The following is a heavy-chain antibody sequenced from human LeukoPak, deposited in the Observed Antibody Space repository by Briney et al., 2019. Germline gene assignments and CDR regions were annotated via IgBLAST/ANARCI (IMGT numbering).Heavy chain of an antibody. D-gene: IGHD1-7*01. CDR3: ARVELAPYYYYMDV. CDR2: ISSSGSTI. J-gene: IGHJ6*03. V-gene: IGHV3-48*03. CDR1: GFNFSSYW. Sequence: GGSLRLSCAASGFNFSSYWMHWVRQAPGKGLVWVSHISSSGSTIWYADSVKGRFTISRDNAKNSLYLQMNSLRAEDTAVYYCARVELAPYYYYMDVWGKGTTVTVSS.